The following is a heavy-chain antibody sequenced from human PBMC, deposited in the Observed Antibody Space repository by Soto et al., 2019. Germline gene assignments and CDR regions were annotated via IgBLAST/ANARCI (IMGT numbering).Heavy chain of an antibody. CDR1: GFTFSGSA. CDR2: IRSKANSYAT. D-gene: IGHD5-18*01. Sequence: EVQLVESGGGLVQPGGSLKLSCAASGFTFSGSAMHWVRQASGKGLEWVGRIRSKANSYATAYVASVKGRFTISRDDSENTAYLQMNSLKTEDTAVYYCTSQGYSYGFVYWGQGTLVTVSS. V-gene: IGHV3-73*02. J-gene: IGHJ4*02. CDR3: TSQGYSYGFVY.